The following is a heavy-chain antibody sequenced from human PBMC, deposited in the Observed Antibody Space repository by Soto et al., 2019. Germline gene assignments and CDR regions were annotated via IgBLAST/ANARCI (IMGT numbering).Heavy chain of an antibody. CDR2: TSYDGSNK. Sequence: QVQLVESGGGVVQPGGSLRLSCAASGFTFSSYAIHWVRQAPGKGLEWVAVTSYDGSNKYYADSVKGRFTISRDNSKNTLYLQMNSLRAEDTAVYYCARDGGYSSSWSHFDFWGQGTLVTVSS. D-gene: IGHD6-13*01. CDR3: ARDGGYSSSWSHFDF. CDR1: GFTFSSYA. V-gene: IGHV3-30-3*01. J-gene: IGHJ4*02.